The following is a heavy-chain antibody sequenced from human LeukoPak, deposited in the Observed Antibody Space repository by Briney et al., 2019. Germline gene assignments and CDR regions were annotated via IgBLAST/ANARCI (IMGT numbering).Heavy chain of an antibody. CDR2: LYYSGST. CDR3: ARGDIAMGLGYFDY. CDR1: GGSISRSYYY. Sequence: SESLSLTCTVSGGSISRSYYYWGWLRQPPGKGLEWTGSLYYSGSTYYNPSPESRFTISVDTSKNQFSLKLSSVTAADTDVYYCARGDIAMGLGYFDYWGQGTLVTVSS. V-gene: IGHV4-39*07. D-gene: IGHD5-18*01. J-gene: IGHJ4*03.